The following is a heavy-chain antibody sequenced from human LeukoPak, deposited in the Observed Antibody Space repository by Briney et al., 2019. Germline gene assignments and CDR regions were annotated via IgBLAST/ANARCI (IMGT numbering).Heavy chain of an antibody. V-gene: IGHV1-18*01. CDR2: ISAYNGNT. CDR3: ARLEQQLAPTDY. J-gene: IGHJ4*02. Sequence: ASVKVSYKASGYTFTSYGISWVRQAPGQGLEWMGWISAYNGNTNYAQILQGRVTMTTDTSTSTAYMELRSLRSDDTAVYYCARLEQQLAPTDYWGQGTLVTVSS. CDR1: GYTFTSYG. D-gene: IGHD6-13*01.